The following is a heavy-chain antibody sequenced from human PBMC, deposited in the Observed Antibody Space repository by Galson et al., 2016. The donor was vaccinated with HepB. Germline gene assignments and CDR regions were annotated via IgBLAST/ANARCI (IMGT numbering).Heavy chain of an antibody. CDR1: GYTFNTYN. CDR3: TTWLSHHFDY. D-gene: IGHD6-19*01. V-gene: IGHV1-46*02. J-gene: IGHJ4*02. Sequence: SVKVSCKASGYTFNTYNMHWVRQAPGQGLEWMGIIKPSGGNTIYAQKFQDRITMTRDTSTSTVYMELISLTAEDSAIYYCTTWLSHHFDYWGQGTRVTVSS. CDR2: IKPSGGNT.